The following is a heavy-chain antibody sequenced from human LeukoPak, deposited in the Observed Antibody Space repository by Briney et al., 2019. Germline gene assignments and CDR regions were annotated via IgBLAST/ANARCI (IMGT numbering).Heavy chain of an antibody. CDR3: ARGPRSYCSSTSCHLRQRNYYYYMDV. J-gene: IGHJ6*03. CDR1: GYTFTDYH. Sequence: GASVKVSCKASGYTFTDYHIHWVRQAPGQGLEWMGIITPTGEGTNYAQKLQGRVTMTTDTSTSTAYMELRSLRSDDTAVYYCARGPRSYCSSTSCHLRQRNYYYYMDVWGKGTTVTVSS. CDR2: ITPTGEGT. D-gene: IGHD2-2*01. V-gene: IGHV1-46*01.